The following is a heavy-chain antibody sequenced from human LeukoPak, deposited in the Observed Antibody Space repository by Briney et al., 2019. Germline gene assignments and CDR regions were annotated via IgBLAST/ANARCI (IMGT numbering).Heavy chain of an antibody. J-gene: IGHJ3*01. D-gene: IGHD3-22*01. V-gene: IGHV3-48*03. CDR1: GFTFSSYE. CDR3: ATLSGHSSGYRALPNPM. Sequence: QTGGSLRLSCAASGFTFSSYEMNWVRQAPGKGLEWVAYIDESDSTIYYADSVKGRFTISRDNTKNSLSLQMNTLRAEDTAVYYCATLSGHSSGYRALPNPMGGQGPMLPVSS. CDR2: IDESDSTI.